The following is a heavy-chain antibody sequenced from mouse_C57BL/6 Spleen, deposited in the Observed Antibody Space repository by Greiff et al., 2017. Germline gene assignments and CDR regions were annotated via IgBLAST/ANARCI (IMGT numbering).Heavy chain of an antibody. CDR1: GYAFSSYW. Sequence: QVQLQQSGAELVKPGASVKISCKASGYAFSSYWMNWVKQRPGKGLKWIGQIYPGDGDTNYNGKFKGKATLTADKSSSTAYMQLSSLTSEDSAVYFCAREEDYDAEREDYFDYWGQGTTLTVSS. J-gene: IGHJ2*01. D-gene: IGHD2-4*01. CDR3: AREEDYDAEREDYFDY. V-gene: IGHV1-80*01. CDR2: IYPGDGDT.